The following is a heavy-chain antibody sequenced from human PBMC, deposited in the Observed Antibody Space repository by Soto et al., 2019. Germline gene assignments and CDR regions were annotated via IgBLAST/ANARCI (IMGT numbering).Heavy chain of an antibody. Sequence: ASVKLSCKASGYTFTSYGISWVRQAPGQGLEWMGWISGYNGNTNYAQKLQGRVTMTTDTSTSTAYMELRSLRSDDTAVYYCARANPTKYYDYVWGDYRRGGMDVWGQGTTVTVS. CDR1: GYTFTSYG. J-gene: IGHJ6*02. CDR3: ARANPTKYYDYVWGDYRRGGMDV. CDR2: ISGYNGNT. D-gene: IGHD3-16*02. V-gene: IGHV1-18*04.